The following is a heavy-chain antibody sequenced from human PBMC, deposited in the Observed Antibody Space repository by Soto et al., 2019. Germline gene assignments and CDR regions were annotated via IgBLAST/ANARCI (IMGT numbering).Heavy chain of an antibody. Sequence: PSETLSLTCTVSGDSISSGPYSWGWIRQPPGKGLEWIGTFFYSGRTYYSPSLKSRVTISVDTSKNQFSLKVTSVTAADTALYYCARRYGWLYFDYWGQGSQVTVSS. CDR1: GDSISSGPYS. CDR2: FFYSGRT. D-gene: IGHD3-10*01. J-gene: IGHJ4*02. CDR3: ARRYGWLYFDY. V-gene: IGHV4-39*01.